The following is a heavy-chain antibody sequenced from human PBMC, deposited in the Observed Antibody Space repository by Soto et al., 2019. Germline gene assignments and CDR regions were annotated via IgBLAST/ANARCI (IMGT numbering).Heavy chain of an antibody. J-gene: IGHJ4*02. V-gene: IGHV1-18*01. CDR3: ARDQGLRYFDWLDLGPL. D-gene: IGHD3-9*01. Sequence: ASVKVSCKASGYTFTSYGISWVRQAPGQGLEWMGWISAYNGNTNYAQKLQGRVTMTTDTSTSTAYMELRSLRSDDTAVYYCARDQGLRYFDWLDLGPLWGRGTLVTVSS. CDR2: ISAYNGNT. CDR1: GYTFTSYG.